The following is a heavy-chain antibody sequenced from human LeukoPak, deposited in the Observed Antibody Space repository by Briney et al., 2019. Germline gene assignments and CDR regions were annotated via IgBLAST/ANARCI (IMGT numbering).Heavy chain of an antibody. V-gene: IGHV3-21*01. D-gene: IGHD6-19*01. J-gene: IGHJ4*02. CDR3: ARDREGSGWYGMRDY. Sequence: GGSLRLSCAASGFTFSSYSLNWVRQAPGKGLEWVSSISSSSNYIYYADSVKGRFTISRDNAKNSLYLQMNSLRAEDTAVYYCARDREGSGWYGMRDYWGQGTLVTVSS. CDR2: ISSSSNYI. CDR1: GFTFSSYS.